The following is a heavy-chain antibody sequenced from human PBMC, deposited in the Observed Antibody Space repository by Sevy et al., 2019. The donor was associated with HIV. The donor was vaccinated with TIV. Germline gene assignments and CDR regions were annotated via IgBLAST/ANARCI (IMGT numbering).Heavy chain of an antibody. CDR2: ISPYNGYT. CDR3: ARDDTYSDPARCHYSYMDV. J-gene: IGHJ6*03. V-gene: IGHV1-18*01. Sequence: ASVKVSCKTSGYSFISYGINWVRQAPGQGLEWMGWISPYNGYTTSAQKFQDRVTLTTDTSTSTAYMELRSLRSDDTAVCYCARDDTYSDPARCHYSYMDVWGKGTTVTVSS. CDR1: GYSFISYG. D-gene: IGHD1-26*01.